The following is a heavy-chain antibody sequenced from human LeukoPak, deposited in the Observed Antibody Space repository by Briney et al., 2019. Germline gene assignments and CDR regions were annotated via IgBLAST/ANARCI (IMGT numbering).Heavy chain of an antibody. Sequence: PSETLSLTCTVSGYSISSGYFWGWIRQPPGKGLECIGTIYHSGSTYYNPSLKSRVTISVDTSKNQFSLKLNSVTAADTAVYYCARAPLGYSYDYWGQGTLVTVSS. V-gene: IGHV4-38-2*02. J-gene: IGHJ4*02. CDR3: ARAPLGYSYDY. D-gene: IGHD5-18*01. CDR1: GYSISSGYF. CDR2: IYHSGST.